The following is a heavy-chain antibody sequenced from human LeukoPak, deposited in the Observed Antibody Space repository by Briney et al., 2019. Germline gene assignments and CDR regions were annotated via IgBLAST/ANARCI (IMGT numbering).Heavy chain of an antibody. CDR3: AGDSPFDSS. CDR2: IYHSGST. Sequence: SQTLSLTCTVPGGSISSGSYYWNWIRQPAGKGLEWIGYIYHSGSTNYNPSLKSRITISVDTSQNQFSLKLSSVTAADTAVYYCAGDSPFDSSWGQGTLVTVSS. CDR1: GGSISSGSYY. J-gene: IGHJ5*02. V-gene: IGHV4-61*10. D-gene: IGHD1-26*01.